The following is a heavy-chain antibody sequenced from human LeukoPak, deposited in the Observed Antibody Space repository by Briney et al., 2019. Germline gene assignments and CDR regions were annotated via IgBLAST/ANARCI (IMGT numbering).Heavy chain of an antibody. V-gene: IGHV3-23*01. D-gene: IGHD1-26*01. CDR3: AKLREWELPDLFDY. Sequence: GGSLRLSCAASGFTFSSYAMSWVRQAPGKGLVWVSGISGSGTYYADSVKGRFTISRDNSKNTLYLQMNSLRAEDTAVYYCAKLREWELPDLFDYWGQGTLVTVSS. J-gene: IGHJ4*02. CDR2: ISGSGT. CDR1: GFTFSSYA.